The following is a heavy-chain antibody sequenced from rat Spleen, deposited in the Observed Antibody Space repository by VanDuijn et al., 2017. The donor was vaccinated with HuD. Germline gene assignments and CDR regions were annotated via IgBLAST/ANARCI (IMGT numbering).Heavy chain of an antibody. CDR2: ISYEGSST. D-gene: IGHD1-10*01. J-gene: IGHJ2*01. CDR3: TRPPYNNHFDY. CDR1: GFIFSNYY. Sequence: EVQLVESGGGLVQPGRSMSLSCAASGFIFSNYYMAWVRQAPKKGLEWVASISYEGSSTYYGDSVKGRFNISRDNAKNTLYLQMNSLRSEDTATYYCTRPPYNNHFDYWGQGVMVTVSS. V-gene: IGHV5-22*01.